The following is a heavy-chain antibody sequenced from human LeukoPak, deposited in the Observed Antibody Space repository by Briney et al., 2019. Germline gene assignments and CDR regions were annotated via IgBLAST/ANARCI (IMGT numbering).Heavy chain of an antibody. CDR3: AKSRGSYIPYYYYYGMDV. CDR1: GFTFSSYG. J-gene: IGHJ6*02. V-gene: IGHV3-30*18. Sequence: GGSLRLSCAASGFTFSSYGMHWVRQAPGKGLEWVAAISYDGSNKYYADSVKGQFTISRDNSKNTLYLQMNSLRAEDTAVYYCAKSRGSYIPYYYYYGMDVWGQGTTVTVSS. D-gene: IGHD1-26*01. CDR2: ISYDGSNK.